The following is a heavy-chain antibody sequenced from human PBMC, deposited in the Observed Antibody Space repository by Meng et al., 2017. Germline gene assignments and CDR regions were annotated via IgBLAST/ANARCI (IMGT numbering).Heavy chain of an antibody. Sequence: QVRLQESGPGLVKPSQTLSLTCTVSGGSISSGGYYWSWIRQHPGKGLEWIGYIYYSGSTYYNPSLKSLVTISVDTSKNQFSLKLSSVTAADTAVYYCARTVTSLVLDIWGQGTMVTVSS. V-gene: IGHV4-31*01. CDR3: ARTVTSLVLDI. CDR1: GGSISSGGYY. CDR2: IYYSGST. D-gene: IGHD4-17*01. J-gene: IGHJ3*02.